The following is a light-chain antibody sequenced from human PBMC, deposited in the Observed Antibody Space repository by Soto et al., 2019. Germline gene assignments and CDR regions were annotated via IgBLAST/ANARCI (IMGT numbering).Light chain of an antibody. Sequence: QSVLTQPPSASGTPGQRVTISCSGSGSSIGTNTVNWYRQLPGTAPKLLIDGNNQRPSGVPDRFSGYKSGTSASLAISGLQSEDEAEYYCAAWDGSLNNVLFGGGTQLPVL. V-gene: IGLV1-44*01. CDR1: GSSIGTNT. J-gene: IGLJ2*01. CDR3: AAWDGSLNNVL. CDR2: GNN.